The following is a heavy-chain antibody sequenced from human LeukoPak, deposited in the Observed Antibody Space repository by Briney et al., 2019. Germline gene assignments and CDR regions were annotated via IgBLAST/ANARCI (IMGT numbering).Heavy chain of an antibody. J-gene: IGHJ4*02. V-gene: IGHV3-74*01. CDR3: ARRNLYYDSSGYYPFPYFDY. CDR1: GFTFSSYW. CDR2: INSDGSST. Sequence: GGSLRLSCAASGFTFSSYWMHWVRQAPGKGLVWVSRINSDGSSTSYADSVKGRFTISRDNAKNTLYLQMNSLRAEDTAVYYCARRNLYYDSSGYYPFPYFDYWGQGTLVTVSS. D-gene: IGHD3-22*01.